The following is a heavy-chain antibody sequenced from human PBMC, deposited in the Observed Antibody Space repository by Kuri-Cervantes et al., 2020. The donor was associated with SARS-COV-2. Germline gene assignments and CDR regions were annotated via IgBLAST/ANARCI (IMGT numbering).Heavy chain of an antibody. D-gene: IGHD6-13*01. CDR3: ARDLRQQLAYGMDV. V-gene: IGHV3-30*03. CDR2: ISYDGSNK. CDR1: GFTFSSYG. J-gene: IGHJ6*02. Sequence: GESLKISCAASGFTFSSYGMHWVRQAPGKGLEWVAVISYDGSNKYYADSVKGRFTISRDNSKNTLYLLMNSLRAEDTAVYYCARDLRQQLAYGMDVWGQGTTVTVSS.